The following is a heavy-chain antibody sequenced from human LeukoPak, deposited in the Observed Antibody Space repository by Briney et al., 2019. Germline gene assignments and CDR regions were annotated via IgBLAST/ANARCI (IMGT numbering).Heavy chain of an antibody. J-gene: IGHJ4*02. CDR1: GYSFTSYW. Sequence: KPGESLKISCKGSGYSFTSYWIGWVRQIPGKGLEWMGIIYPGDSDTRYSPSFQGQVTISADKSISTAYLQWSSLKASDTAMYYCARSPYYYDSSGYYEDYFDYWGQGTLVTVSS. CDR2: IYPGDSDT. CDR3: ARSPYYYDSSGYYEDYFDY. D-gene: IGHD3-22*01. V-gene: IGHV5-51*01.